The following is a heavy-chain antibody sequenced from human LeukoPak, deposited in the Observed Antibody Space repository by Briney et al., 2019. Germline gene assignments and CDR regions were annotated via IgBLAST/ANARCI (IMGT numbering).Heavy chain of an antibody. CDR1: GFTFSSYA. Sequence: GGSLRLSCAASGFTFSSYAMSWVRQAPGKGLEWVSAISGSGGSTYYADSVKGRFTISRDNSKNTLYLQMNSLGAEDTAVYYCAKDRTPNIYDYVWGSYRPPSFDYWGQGTLVTVSS. CDR2: ISGSGGST. CDR3: AKDRTPNIYDYVWGSYRPPSFDY. J-gene: IGHJ4*02. D-gene: IGHD3-16*02. V-gene: IGHV3-23*01.